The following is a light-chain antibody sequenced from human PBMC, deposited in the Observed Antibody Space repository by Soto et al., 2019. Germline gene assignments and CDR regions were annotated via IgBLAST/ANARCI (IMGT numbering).Light chain of an antibody. CDR3: QQYNGYWT. V-gene: IGKV1-5*03. Sequence: DIQMTQSPSTLSASVGDRVTITCRASQSIRGSLAWYQQKPGKAPKLLIYEASNLKSGAPSRFSGSGSGTEYTLTISSLQPDDSASYYCQQYNGYWTFGQGTRVEIK. J-gene: IGKJ1*01. CDR2: EAS. CDR1: QSIRGS.